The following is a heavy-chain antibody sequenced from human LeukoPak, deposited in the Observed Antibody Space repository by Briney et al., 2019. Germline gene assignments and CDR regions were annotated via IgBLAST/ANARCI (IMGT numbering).Heavy chain of an antibody. CDR2: ISSGGVXX. Sequence: PGGSLRLSCVXXGFIFXXXXXXXXXXXXXXXLEWVXNISSGGVXXXXXXXXKGXXXXXXXXAKNSLYLQMNSLRAEDTAVYYCARQWLAKGYWGQGTLVTVSS. D-gene: IGHD6-19*01. V-gene: IGHV3-48*03. CDR1: GFIFXXXX. CDR3: ARQWLAKGY. J-gene: IGHJ4*02.